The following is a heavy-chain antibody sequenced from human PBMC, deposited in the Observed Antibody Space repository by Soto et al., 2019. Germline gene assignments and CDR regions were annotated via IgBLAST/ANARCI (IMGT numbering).Heavy chain of an antibody. J-gene: IGHJ4*02. CDR3: ARGYAAAAVDYFDY. V-gene: IGHV4-31*03. CDR1: GGSISSGGYY. D-gene: IGHD6-13*01. Sequence: QVQLQESGPGLVKPSQTLSLTCTVSGGSISSGGYYWSWIRQHPGKGLEWIGYIYDSGSTYYNPSLKSRVTISVDTSKNQFSLKLSSVTAADTAVYYCARGYAAAAVDYFDYWGQGTLVTVSS. CDR2: IYDSGST.